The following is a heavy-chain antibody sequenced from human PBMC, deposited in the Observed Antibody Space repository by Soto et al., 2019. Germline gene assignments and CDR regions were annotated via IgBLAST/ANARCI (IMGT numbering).Heavy chain of an antibody. D-gene: IGHD3-10*01. CDR2: IYYSGST. J-gene: IGHJ4*02. V-gene: IGHV4-39*01. CDR3: ARHFSHGSGELFELVNYFDY. Sequence: SETLSLTCTVSGGSISSSSYYWGWIRQPPGKGLEWIGSIYYSGSTYYNPSLKSRVTISVDTSKNQFSLKLSSVTAADTAVYYCARHFSHGSGELFELVNYFDYWGQGTLVTVSS. CDR1: GGSISSSSYY.